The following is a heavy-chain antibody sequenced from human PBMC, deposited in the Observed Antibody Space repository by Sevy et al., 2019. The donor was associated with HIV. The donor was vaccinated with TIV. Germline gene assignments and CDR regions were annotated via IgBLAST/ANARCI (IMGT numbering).Heavy chain of an antibody. CDR2: IKQDESER. V-gene: IGHV3-7*01. CDR1: GFSFSNYW. CDR3: AKGNSGSFDY. J-gene: IGHJ4*02. Sequence: GGSLRISCAASGFSFSNYWMHWVRQAPGKGLEWVANIKQDESERYYVASVKGRFTISRDNAKNSVYLEMNSLRPDDTAIYYCAKGNSGSFDYWGQGTLVTVSS. D-gene: IGHD3-10*01.